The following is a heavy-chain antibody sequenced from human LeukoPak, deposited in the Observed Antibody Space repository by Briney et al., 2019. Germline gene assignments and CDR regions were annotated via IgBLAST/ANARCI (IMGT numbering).Heavy chain of an antibody. CDR2: IIPILGIA. Sequence: ASVKVSCKASGGTFSSYAISWVRQAPGQGLEWMGRIIPILGIANYAQKFQGRVTITADKSTSTAYMELSSLRSEDTAVYYCAREGDYGDRYNWFDPWGQGTLVTVSS. J-gene: IGHJ5*02. D-gene: IGHD4-17*01. V-gene: IGHV1-69*04. CDR1: GGTFSSYA. CDR3: AREGDYGDRYNWFDP.